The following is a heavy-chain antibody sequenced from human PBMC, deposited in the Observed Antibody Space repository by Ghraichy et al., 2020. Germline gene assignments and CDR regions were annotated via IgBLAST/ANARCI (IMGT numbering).Heavy chain of an antibody. Sequence: GGSLRLSCTASGFTFGDYAVSWFRQAQGKGLEWVSFFRSKTYGGTTEYAASVKGRFTISRDDSKSIGYLQMNSLRTEDTAVYYCSRYSGSMTDFWGQGTLVTVSS. CDR3: SRYSGSMTDF. V-gene: IGHV3-49*03. J-gene: IGHJ4*02. CDR2: FRSKTYGGTT. D-gene: IGHD1-26*01. CDR1: GFTFGDYA.